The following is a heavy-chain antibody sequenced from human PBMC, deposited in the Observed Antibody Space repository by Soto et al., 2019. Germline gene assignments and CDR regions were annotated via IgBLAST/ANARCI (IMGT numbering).Heavy chain of an antibody. CDR1: GFTFSSYA. Sequence: GGSLRLSCAASGFTFSSYAMSWVRQAPGKGLEWVSAISGSGGSTYYADSVKGRFTISRDNSKNTLYLQMNSLRAEDTAVYYCAKAAIAGSSGWYFGYFDYWGQGTLVTVSS. D-gene: IGHD6-19*01. V-gene: IGHV3-23*01. J-gene: IGHJ4*02. CDR3: AKAAIAGSSGWYFGYFDY. CDR2: ISGSGGST.